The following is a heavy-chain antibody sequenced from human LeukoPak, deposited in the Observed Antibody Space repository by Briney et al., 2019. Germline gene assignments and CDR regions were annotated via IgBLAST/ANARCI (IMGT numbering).Heavy chain of an antibody. CDR3: ARDSPVIRAFDI. Sequence: PGGSLRLSCAASGFTFSSYGMHWVRQAPGKGLEWVAVISYDGSNKYYADSVKGRFTISGDNSKNTLYLQMNSLRAEDTAVYYCARDSPVIRAFDIWGQGTMVTVSS. CDR1: GFTFSSYG. V-gene: IGHV3-30*03. CDR2: ISYDGSNK. J-gene: IGHJ3*02. D-gene: IGHD3-16*02.